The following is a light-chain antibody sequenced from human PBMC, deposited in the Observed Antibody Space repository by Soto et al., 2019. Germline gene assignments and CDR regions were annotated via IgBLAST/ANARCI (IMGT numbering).Light chain of an antibody. Sequence: QSALTQPASVSGSPGQPITISCTGTSSDVGSYDLVSWYQQHPGKAPKLMISDVSKRPSGVSNRFSGSKSGNTASLTISGLQAEDEADYYCCSYAGSSTWVFGGGTQLTVL. CDR2: DVS. CDR3: CSYAGSSTWV. J-gene: IGLJ3*02. CDR1: SSDVGSYDL. V-gene: IGLV2-23*02.